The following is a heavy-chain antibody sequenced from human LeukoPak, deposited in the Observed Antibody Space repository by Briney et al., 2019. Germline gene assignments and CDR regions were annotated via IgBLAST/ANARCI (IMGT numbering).Heavy chain of an antibody. Sequence: GSLRLSCAASGFTFSNFGIHWIRQPPGKGLEWIGEINHSGSTNYNPSLKSRVTISVDTSKNQFSLKLSSVTAADTAVYYCARGPVLRFLEWFQSPGGGWFDPWGQGTLVTVSS. D-gene: IGHD3-3*01. CDR3: ARGPVLRFLEWFQSPGGGWFDP. CDR2: INHSGST. V-gene: IGHV4-34*01. J-gene: IGHJ5*02. CDR1: GFTFSNFG.